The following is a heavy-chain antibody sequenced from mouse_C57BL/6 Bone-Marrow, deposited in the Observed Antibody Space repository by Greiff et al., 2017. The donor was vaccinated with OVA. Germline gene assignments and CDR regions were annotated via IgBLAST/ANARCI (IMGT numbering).Heavy chain of an antibody. CDR2: IDPENGDT. Sequence: EVQLQQSGAELVRPGASVKLSCTASGFNIKDDYMHWVKQRPEQGLEWIGWIDPENGDTEYASKFQGKATITADTSSNTAYLQLSSLTSEDTAVYYCTIYDGNWYWYFDGWGTGTTVTVSS. CDR1: GFNIKDDY. CDR3: TIYDGNWYWYFDG. J-gene: IGHJ1*03. V-gene: IGHV14-4*01. D-gene: IGHD2-1*01.